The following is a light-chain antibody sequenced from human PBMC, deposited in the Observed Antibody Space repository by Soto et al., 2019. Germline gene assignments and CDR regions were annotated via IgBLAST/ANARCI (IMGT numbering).Light chain of an antibody. CDR1: SSDVGGYNY. V-gene: IGLV2-14*01. CDR2: EVS. CDR3: RYYTSSGTLV. J-gene: IGLJ1*01. Sequence: QSALTQPASVSGSPGQSITISCTGTSSDVGGYNYVSWYQQHPGKAPKLIIYEVSNRPSGVSNRFSGSKSGNTASLTISGLTAEDADDYYCRYYTSSGTLVFGTGTKLTVL.